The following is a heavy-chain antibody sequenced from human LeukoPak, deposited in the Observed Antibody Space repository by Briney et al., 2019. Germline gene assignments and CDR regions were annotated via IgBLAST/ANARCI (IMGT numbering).Heavy chain of an antibody. D-gene: IGHD1-26*01. CDR1: GFTFSSYS. J-gene: IGHJ4*02. CDR3: ARDYSGSYYRYFDY. Sequence: GGSLRLSCAASGFTFSSYSMNWVRQAPGKGLEWVSSISSSSYIYYADSVKGRFTISRDNAKNSLYLQMNSLRAEDTAVYYCARDYSGSYYRYFDYWGQGTLVTVSS. V-gene: IGHV3-21*01. CDR2: ISSSSYI.